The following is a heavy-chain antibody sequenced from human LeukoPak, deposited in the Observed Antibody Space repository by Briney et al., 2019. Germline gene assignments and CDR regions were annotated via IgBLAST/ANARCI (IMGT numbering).Heavy chain of an antibody. J-gene: IGHJ6*03. V-gene: IGHV4-38-2*02. Sequence: SETLSLTCTVSGYSISSGYYWGWIRQPPGKGLEWIGSIYHSGSTNYDPSLKSRVTISVDTSKNQFSLKLSSVTAADTAVYYCARGDYSNPPYYYYYYMDVWGKGTTVTVSS. CDR2: IYHSGST. CDR1: GYSISSGYY. CDR3: ARGDYSNPPYYYYYYMDV. D-gene: IGHD4-11*01.